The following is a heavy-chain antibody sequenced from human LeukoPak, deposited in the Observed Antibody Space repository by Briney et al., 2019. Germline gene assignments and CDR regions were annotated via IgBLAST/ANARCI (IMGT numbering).Heavy chain of an antibody. CDR1: GYTFTGYY. Sequence: ASVKVSCKASGYTFTGYYMHWVRQAPGQGLEWMGIINPSGGSTSYAQKFQGRVTMTRDMSTSTVYMELSSLRSEDTAVYYCARATYYYDSSGYPYFDYWGQGTLVTVSS. CDR3: ARATYYYDSSGYPYFDY. D-gene: IGHD3-22*01. J-gene: IGHJ4*02. CDR2: INPSGGST. V-gene: IGHV1-46*01.